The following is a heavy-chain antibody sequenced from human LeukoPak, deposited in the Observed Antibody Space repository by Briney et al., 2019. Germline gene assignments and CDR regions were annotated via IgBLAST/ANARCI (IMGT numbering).Heavy chain of an antibody. D-gene: IGHD2-2*01. V-gene: IGHV4-4*07. CDR2: FHYSGTA. J-gene: IGHJ5*02. CDR3: ARGSDTSHNWFDP. Sequence: SETLSLTCGVSGGSIGTYWWNWIRQPAGKGLEWIGRFHYSGTANYNPSLKSRVSMSLDMSKNQFFLNLCSVTAADTAIYYCARGSDTSHNWFDPWGLGTLVTVSS. CDR1: GGSIGTYW.